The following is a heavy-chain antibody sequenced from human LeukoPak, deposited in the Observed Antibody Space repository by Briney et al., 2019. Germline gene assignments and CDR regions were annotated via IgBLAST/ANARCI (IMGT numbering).Heavy chain of an antibody. D-gene: IGHD3-10*01. Sequence: GGXXSGXYWSWIRQPPGKGLEWXGEINHSGSTNYNPSLKSRVTISVDTSKNQFSLKLSSVTAADTAVYYCARAGVVTMVRGVISYWGQGTLVTVSS. CDR3: ARAGVVTMVRGVISY. J-gene: IGHJ4*02. V-gene: IGHV4-34*01. CDR1: GGXXSGXY. CDR2: INHSGST.